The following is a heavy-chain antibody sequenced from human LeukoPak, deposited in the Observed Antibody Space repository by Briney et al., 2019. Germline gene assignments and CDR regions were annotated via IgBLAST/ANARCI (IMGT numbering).Heavy chain of an antibody. CDR3: AKDIREQQLAFDY. V-gene: IGHV3-9*01. CDR2: ISWNSGSI. CDR1: GFTFDDYA. Sequence: GRSLRLSCAASGFTFDDYAMHWVRQAPGKGLEWVSGISWNSGSIGYADSVKGRFTISRDNAKNSLYLQMNSLRAEDTALYYCAKDIREQQLAFDYWGQGTLVTVSS. J-gene: IGHJ4*02. D-gene: IGHD6-13*01.